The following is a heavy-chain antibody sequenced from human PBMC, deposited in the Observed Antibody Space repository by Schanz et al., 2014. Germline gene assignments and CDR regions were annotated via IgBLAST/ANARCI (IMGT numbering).Heavy chain of an antibody. V-gene: IGHV3-48*01. CDR3: ARGHIPIQGVPMDF. J-gene: IGHJ4*02. D-gene: IGHD3-10*01. Sequence: EVQLVESGGGLAQPGGSLRLSCAASGITFSGYSMNWVRQAPGKGLEWVSYISGSSSTKYYVDSVKGRFTISRDNSKDTLYLQMSGLTPEDTAVYYCARGHIPIQGVPMDFWGQGTLVTVSS. CDR1: GITFSGYS. CDR2: ISGSSSTK.